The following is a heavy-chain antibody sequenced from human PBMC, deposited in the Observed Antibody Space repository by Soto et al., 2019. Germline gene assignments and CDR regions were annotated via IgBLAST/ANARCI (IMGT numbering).Heavy chain of an antibody. V-gene: IGHV4-34*01. CDR2: INHSGST. J-gene: IGHJ6*02. CDR1: GGSFSGYY. CDR3: ARLLNYATTHRLVGTPGGMDV. Sequence: SETLSLTCAVYGGSFSGYYWSWIRQPPGKGLEWIGEINHSGSTNYNPSLKSRVTISVDTSKNQFSLKLSSVTAADTAVYYCARLLNYATTHRLVGTPGGMDVWGQGTTVTVSS. D-gene: IGHD2-15*01.